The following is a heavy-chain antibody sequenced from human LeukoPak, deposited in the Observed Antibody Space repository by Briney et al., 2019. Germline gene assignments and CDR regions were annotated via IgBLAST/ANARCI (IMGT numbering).Heavy chain of an antibody. Sequence: GGSLRLSCAASGFTFSSYSMNWVRQAPGKGLEWVSSISSSSSYIYYADSVKGRFTISRDNAMNSLYLQMNSLRAEDTAVYYCARDPHYIAAAGYFDYWGQGTLVTVSS. CDR1: GFTFSSYS. CDR3: ARDPHYIAAAGYFDY. J-gene: IGHJ4*02. V-gene: IGHV3-21*01. D-gene: IGHD6-13*01. CDR2: ISSSSSYI.